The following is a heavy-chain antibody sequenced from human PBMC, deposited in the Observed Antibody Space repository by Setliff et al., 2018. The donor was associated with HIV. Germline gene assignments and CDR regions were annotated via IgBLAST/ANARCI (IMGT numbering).Heavy chain of an antibody. V-gene: IGHV3-9*01. CDR1: GFTFNNFA. CDR2: VDWAGDVT. Sequence: PGGSLRLSCEGSGFTFNNFAMHWVRQSPGKGLEWVAGVDWAGDVTAYGDFAKGRCTISRDNVKHSLYLQMHSLTTEDTASYFCVKDGSATGRYSSYMDVWGKGTTVTVSS. J-gene: IGHJ6*03. D-gene: IGHD3-9*01. CDR3: VKDGSATGRYSSYMDV.